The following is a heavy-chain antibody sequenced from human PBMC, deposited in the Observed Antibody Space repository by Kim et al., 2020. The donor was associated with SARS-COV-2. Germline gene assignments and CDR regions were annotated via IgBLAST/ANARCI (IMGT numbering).Heavy chain of an antibody. J-gene: IGHJ6*02. V-gene: IGHV1-8*01. Sequence: ASVKVSCKASGYTFTSYDINWVRQATGQGLEWMGWMNPNSGNTGYAQKFQGRVTMTRNTSISTAYMELSSLRSEDTAVYYCARLAYSGIYYYYYYGMDVWGQGTTVTVSS. CDR3: ARLAYSGIYYYYYYGMDV. CDR2: MNPNSGNT. CDR1: GYTFTSYD. D-gene: IGHD5-12*01.